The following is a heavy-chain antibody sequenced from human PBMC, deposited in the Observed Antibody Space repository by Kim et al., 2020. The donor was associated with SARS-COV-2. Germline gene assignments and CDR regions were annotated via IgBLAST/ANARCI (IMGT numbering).Heavy chain of an antibody. CDR3: ITSASGYSRRWAPDY. J-gene: IGHJ4*01. CDR2: ISSKSGDK. CDR1: GFRFDDYA. V-gene: IGHV3-9*01. Sequence: GGSLRLSCAASGFRFDDYAMHWVRQGPGKGLEWVSGISSKSGDKGYADSVKGRFTISRDNAKNSLDLEMNSLRVEDTALYYCITSASGYSRRWAPDYWG. D-gene: IGHD5-12*01.